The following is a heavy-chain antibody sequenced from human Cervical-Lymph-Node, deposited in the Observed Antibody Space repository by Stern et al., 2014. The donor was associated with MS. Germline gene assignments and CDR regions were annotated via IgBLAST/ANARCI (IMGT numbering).Heavy chain of an antibody. J-gene: IGHJ4*02. V-gene: IGHV1-2*02. CDR2: INPNNGDT. Sequence: QLVQSDAEVTQPGASVKVSCRPSGYIFTAYYIHWVRQAPGQGLEWMGLINPNNGDTNYAQNFQGRVTMTRDTSLKTVYMEFSKLRSDDAALYVCARDRASAWYALDFWGQGTLVTVSS. CDR1: GYIFTAYY. CDR3: ARDRASAWYALDF. D-gene: IGHD6-19*01.